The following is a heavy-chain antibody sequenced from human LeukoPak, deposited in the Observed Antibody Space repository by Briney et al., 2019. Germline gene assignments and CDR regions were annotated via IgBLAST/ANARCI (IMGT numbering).Heavy chain of an antibody. CDR2: MNPNSGNT. Sequence: GASVKVSCKASGYTFASYDINWVRQATGQGLEWMGWMNPNSGNTGYAQKFQGRVTMTRNTSISTAYMELSSLRSEDTAVYYCARESSGDDAFDIWGQGTMVTVSS. D-gene: IGHD3-22*01. CDR3: ARESSGDDAFDI. V-gene: IGHV1-8*01. CDR1: GYTFASYD. J-gene: IGHJ3*02.